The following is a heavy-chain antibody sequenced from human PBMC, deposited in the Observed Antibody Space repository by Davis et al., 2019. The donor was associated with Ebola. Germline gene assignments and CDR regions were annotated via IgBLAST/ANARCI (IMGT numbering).Heavy chain of an antibody. V-gene: IGHV1-18*01. CDR1: GYTFTSYG. Sequence: AASVKVSCKASGYTFTSYGISWVRQAPGQGLEWMGWISAYNGNTNYAQKLQGRVTMTTDTSTSTAYMELRSLRSDDTAVYYCAGDLGQWLVLGAFDIWGQGTMVTVSS. J-gene: IGHJ3*02. D-gene: IGHD6-19*01. CDR3: AGDLGQWLVLGAFDI. CDR2: ISAYNGNT.